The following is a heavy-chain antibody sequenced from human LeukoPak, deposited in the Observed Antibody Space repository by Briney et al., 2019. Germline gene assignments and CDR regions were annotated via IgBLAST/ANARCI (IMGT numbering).Heavy chain of an antibody. Sequence: GGSLRLSCAASGFTFDDYAMHWVRQAPGKGLEWVSLISGDGGSTYYADSVKGRFTLSRDNSKNSLYLQMNSLRTEDTALYYCAKDMGLDFWSGYYTIYYYYYGMDVWGQGTTVTVSS. CDR2: ISGDGGST. V-gene: IGHV3-43*02. CDR3: AKDMGLDFWSGYYTIYYYYYGMDV. CDR1: GFTFDDYA. D-gene: IGHD3-3*01. J-gene: IGHJ6*02.